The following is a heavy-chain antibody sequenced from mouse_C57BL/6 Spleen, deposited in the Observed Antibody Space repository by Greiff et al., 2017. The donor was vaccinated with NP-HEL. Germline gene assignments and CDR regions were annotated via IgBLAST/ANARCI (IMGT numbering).Heavy chain of an antibody. J-gene: IGHJ1*03. Sequence: VQLQQSGPGLVQPSQSLSITCTVSGFSLTSYGVHWVRQSPGKGLEWLGVIWSGGSTDYNAAFISRLSISKDNSKSQVFFKMNSLQADDTAIYYCARNSPYDYGSSWYFDVWGTGTTVTVSS. CDR3: ARNSPYDYGSSWYFDV. CDR1: GFSLTSYG. D-gene: IGHD1-1*01. CDR2: IWSGGST. V-gene: IGHV2-2*01.